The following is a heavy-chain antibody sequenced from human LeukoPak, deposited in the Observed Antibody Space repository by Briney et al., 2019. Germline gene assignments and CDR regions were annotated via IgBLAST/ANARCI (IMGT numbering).Heavy chain of an antibody. CDR2: ISGSGGST. D-gene: IGHD3-22*01. CDR1: GFTFSSYA. CDR3: AKDSSGLLGRKNYFDY. V-gene: IGHV3-23*01. J-gene: IGHJ4*02. Sequence: GGSLRLSCAASGFTFSSYAMSWVRQAPGKGLEWVSAISGSGGSTYYADSVKGRFTISRDNSKNTLYLQMNSLRAEDTAVYYCAKDSSGLLGRKNYFDYWGQGTLVTVSS.